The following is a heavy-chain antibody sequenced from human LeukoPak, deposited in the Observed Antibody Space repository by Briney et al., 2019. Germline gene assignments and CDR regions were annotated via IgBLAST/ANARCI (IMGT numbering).Heavy chain of an antibody. J-gene: IGHJ4*02. CDR1: GYTFTSYA. Sequence: ASVKVSCKASGYTFTSYAKHWVRQAPGQRLEWMGWINAGNGNTKYSQKFQGRVTITRDTFASTAYMELSSLRSEDTAVYYCARDRWELLPLLDFDYWGQGTLVTVSS. V-gene: IGHV1-3*01. D-gene: IGHD1-26*01. CDR2: INAGNGNT. CDR3: ARDRWELLPLLDFDY.